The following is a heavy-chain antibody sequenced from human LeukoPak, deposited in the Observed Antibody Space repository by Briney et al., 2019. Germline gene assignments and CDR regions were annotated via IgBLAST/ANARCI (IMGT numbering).Heavy chain of an antibody. CDR1: KFSFSDYY. D-gene: IGHD5-18*01. V-gene: IGHV3-11*04. CDR2: ISSTSSTK. CDR3: ARARSSYGYGDAFDI. Sequence: PGGSLRLSCAASKFSFSDYYMSWIRQAPGKGLEWVSSISSTSSTKYYTDSVRGRFTISRDNAKKSLYLEMTSLRAEDTAVYYCARARSSYGYGDAFDIWGQGTMVTVSS. J-gene: IGHJ3*02.